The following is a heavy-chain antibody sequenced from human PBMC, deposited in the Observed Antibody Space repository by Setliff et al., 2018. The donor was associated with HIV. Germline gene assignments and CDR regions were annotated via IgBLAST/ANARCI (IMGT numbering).Heavy chain of an antibody. D-gene: IGHD2-15*01. J-gene: IGHJ5*02. V-gene: IGHV4-34*01. CDR3: ARGVVVAATRWFDP. CDR1: GGSLGGYY. CDR2: INESGST. Sequence: SETLSLTCAVHGGSLGGYYWTWIRQPPGKGLEWIGEINESGSTNYSPSLKSRITISVDTSKNQFSLKLSSVTAADTAVYYCARGVVVAATRWFDPWGQGTLVTVST.